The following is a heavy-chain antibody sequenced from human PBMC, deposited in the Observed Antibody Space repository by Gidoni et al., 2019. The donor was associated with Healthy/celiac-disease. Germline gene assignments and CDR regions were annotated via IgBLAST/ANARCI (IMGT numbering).Heavy chain of an antibody. CDR3: ANSGDETHVWDYYYYMDV. V-gene: IGHV3-23*01. Sequence: EVQLLESGGGLVQPGGSLRLSCAASGFTFSSYAMSWVRQAPGKGLGWVSAIRGSGGSTYYADPVKGRFTISRDNSKNTLYLQMNSLRAEDTAVYYCANSGDETHVWDYYYYMDVWGKGTTVTVSS. CDR1: GFTFSSYA. J-gene: IGHJ6*03. D-gene: IGHD3-16*01. CDR2: IRGSGGST.